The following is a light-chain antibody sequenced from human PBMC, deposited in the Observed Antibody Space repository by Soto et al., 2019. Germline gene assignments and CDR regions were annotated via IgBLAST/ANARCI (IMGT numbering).Light chain of an antibody. CDR3: QQYGNSLWA. CDR2: GAS. CDR1: HSGSSTY. J-gene: IGKJ1*01. Sequence: IVLTQSPGTLSLSPGQRATLACRTTHSGSSTYLAWYQQKPGQAPRLLIYGASNRASGVPDRFSGSASGTDFTLTITRLEPEDFAMYYCQQYGNSLWAFGQGTKVE. V-gene: IGKV3-20*01.